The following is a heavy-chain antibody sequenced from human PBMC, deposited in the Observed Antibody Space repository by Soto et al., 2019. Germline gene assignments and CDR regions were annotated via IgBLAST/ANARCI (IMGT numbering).Heavy chain of an antibody. D-gene: IGHD4-4*01. CDR1: GGSISSYY. CDR3: AGGRDDYSGWYFDL. V-gene: IGHV4-59*01. Sequence: SETLSLTCTVSGGSISSYYWSWIRQPPGKGLEWIGYIYYSGSPNYSPSLESRVTISEDTSKNQFSLKLSSVTAADTAIYYCAGGRDDYSGWYFDLWGRGTLVTVSS. CDR2: IYYSGSP. J-gene: IGHJ2*01.